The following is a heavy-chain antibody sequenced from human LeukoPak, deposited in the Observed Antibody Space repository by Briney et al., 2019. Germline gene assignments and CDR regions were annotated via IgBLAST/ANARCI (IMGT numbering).Heavy chain of an antibody. CDR1: GFTFSSYA. J-gene: IGHJ4*02. CDR2: ISGSGGST. CDR3: AKDPVYCSSTSCYFGGLNYFDY. Sequence: GGSLRLSCAACGFTFSSYAMSWVRQAPGKGLEWVSVISGSGGSTYYADSVKGRFTISRDNSKNTLCLQMNSLRAEDTAVYYCAKDPVYCSSTSCYFGGLNYFDYWGQGTLVTVSS. D-gene: IGHD2-2*01. V-gene: IGHV3-23*01.